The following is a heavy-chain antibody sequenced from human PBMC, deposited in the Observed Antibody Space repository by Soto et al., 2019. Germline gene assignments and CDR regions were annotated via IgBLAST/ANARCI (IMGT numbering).Heavy chain of an antibody. Sequence: GGSLRLSCAASGFTFSSYSMNWVRQAPGKGLEWVSSISSSGSYIYYADSVKGRFTISRDNAKNSLYLQMNSLRAEDTAVYYCARVPREGEVVANWGQGTLVTVSS. V-gene: IGHV3-21*01. CDR1: GFTFSSYS. CDR2: ISSSGSYI. D-gene: IGHD3-22*01. J-gene: IGHJ4*02. CDR3: ARVPREGEVVAN.